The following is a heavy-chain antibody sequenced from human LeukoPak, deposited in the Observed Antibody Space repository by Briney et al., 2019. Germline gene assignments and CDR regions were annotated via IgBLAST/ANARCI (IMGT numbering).Heavy chain of an antibody. CDR2: INSDGSST. V-gene: IGHV3-74*01. J-gene: IGHJ4*02. D-gene: IGHD3-16*02. CDR3: ARYDYVWGSYPAFDY. Sequence: GGSLRLSCAASGFTFSSYWMHWVRQAPGKGLVRVSRINSDGSSTSYADSVKGRFTISRDNAKNTLYLQMNSLRAEDTAVYYCARYDYVWGSYPAFDYWGQGTLVTVSS. CDR1: GFTFSSYW.